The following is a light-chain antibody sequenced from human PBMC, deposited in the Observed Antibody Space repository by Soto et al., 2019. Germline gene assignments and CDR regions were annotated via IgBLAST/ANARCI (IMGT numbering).Light chain of an antibody. CDR1: SSDVAGYNH. CDR2: EVT. V-gene: IGLV2-14*01. J-gene: IGLJ1*01. Sequence: QSVLAQPPSASGTPGQRVTMSCSGTSSDVAGYNHVSWYQHHPGKAPKLMIYEVTKRPSGVSNRFSGSKSGDTASLTISGLQAEDEADYYCNSHTASTTRIFGTGTKLTVL. CDR3: NSHTASTTRI.